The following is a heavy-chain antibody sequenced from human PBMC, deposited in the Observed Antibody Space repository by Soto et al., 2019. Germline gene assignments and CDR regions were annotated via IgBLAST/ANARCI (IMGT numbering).Heavy chain of an antibody. D-gene: IGHD6-19*01. CDR1: GGSFSGYY. CDR3: ASPKGVAGTAHGMDV. J-gene: IGHJ6*02. CDR2: INHSGST. V-gene: IGHV4-34*01. Sequence: QVQLQQWGAGLLKPSETLSLTCVVYGGSFSGYYWSWIRQPPGKGLEWIGEINHSGSTNYNPSLKSRVTISVDTSKNQFSLKLCSVTAADTAVYYCASPKGVAGTAHGMDVWGQGTTVTVSS.